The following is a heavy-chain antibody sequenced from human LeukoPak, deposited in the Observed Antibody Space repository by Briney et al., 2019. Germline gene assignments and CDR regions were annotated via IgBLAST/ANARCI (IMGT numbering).Heavy chain of an antibody. V-gene: IGHV4-39*01. Sequence: PSETLSLTCAVFGGSIRNSSFYWGWIRQPPGKGLEWIASIYNSGTTYYNPSIKSRITIFVDTSKNQVSLKLRSVTAADTAIYYCARHAVEGEWLQFYYFNYWGQGSLVTVSS. CDR1: GGSIRNSSFY. D-gene: IGHD5-24*01. J-gene: IGHJ4*02. CDR3: ARHAVEGEWLQFYYFNY. CDR2: IYNSGTT.